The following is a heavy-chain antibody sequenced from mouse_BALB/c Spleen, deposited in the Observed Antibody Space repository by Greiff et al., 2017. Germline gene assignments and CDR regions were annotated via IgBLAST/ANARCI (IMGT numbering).Heavy chain of an antibody. V-gene: IGHV5-17*02. CDR3: ARNPYYGSSHWYFDV. CDR2: ISSGSSTI. Sequence: EVQRVESGGGLVQPGGSRKLSCAASGFTFSSFGMHWVRQAPEKGLEWVAYISSGSSTIYYADTVKGRFTISRDNPKNTLFLQMTSLRSEDTAMYYCARNPYYGSSHWYFDVWGAGTTVTVSS. D-gene: IGHD1-1*01. J-gene: IGHJ1*01. CDR1: GFTFSSFG.